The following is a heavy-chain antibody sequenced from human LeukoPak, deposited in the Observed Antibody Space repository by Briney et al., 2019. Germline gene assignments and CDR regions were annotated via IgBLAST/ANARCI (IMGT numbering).Heavy chain of an antibody. J-gene: IGHJ4*02. D-gene: IGHD3-9*01. Sequence: ASVKVSCKDSGYTFTGYYMHWVRQAPGQGLEWMGRINPNSGGTNYAQKFQGRVTMTRDTSISTAYMELSRLRSDDTAVYYCARGGIYDILTGYTVGDYWGQGTLVTVSS. V-gene: IGHV1-2*06. CDR2: INPNSGGT. CDR1: GYTFTGYY. CDR3: ARGGIYDILTGYTVGDY.